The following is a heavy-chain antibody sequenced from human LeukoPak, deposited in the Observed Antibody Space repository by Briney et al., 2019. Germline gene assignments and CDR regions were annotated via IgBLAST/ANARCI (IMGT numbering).Heavy chain of an antibody. CDR3: ARAPCSGGSCQHWYFDL. D-gene: IGHD2-15*01. J-gene: IGHJ2*01. Sequence: SETLSLTCTVSGGSISSTDYYWGWVRQTPGKGLEWIANIYYIGTTYYNPSLKSRVTMSVDTSSNQFSLRLSSVTAADSAVYYCARAPCSGGSCQHWYFDLWGRGTLVTVSS. CDR1: GGSISSTDYY. CDR2: IYYIGTT. V-gene: IGHV4-39*07.